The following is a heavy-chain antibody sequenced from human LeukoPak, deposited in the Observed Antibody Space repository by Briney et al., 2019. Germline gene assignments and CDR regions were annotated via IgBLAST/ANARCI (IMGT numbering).Heavy chain of an antibody. J-gene: IGHJ5*02. CDR3: AKAMVRGDTRGRAWSEFDP. V-gene: IGHV3-30*02. Sequence: GGSLRLSCAASGFTFSSYGMHWVRQAPGKGLEWVAFIRYDGSNKYYADSVKGRFTISRDNSKNTLYLQMNSLRAEDTAVYYCAKAMVRGDTRGRAWSEFDPWGQGTLVTVSS. CDR2: IRYDGSNK. D-gene: IGHD3-10*01. CDR1: GFTFSSYG.